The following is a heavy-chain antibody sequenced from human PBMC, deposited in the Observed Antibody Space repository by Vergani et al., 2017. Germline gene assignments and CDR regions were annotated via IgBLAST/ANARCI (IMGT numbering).Heavy chain of an antibody. J-gene: IGHJ3*02. CDR3: ARVRGEGAFDI. Sequence: QVQLQESGPGLVKPSETLSLTCTVSGGSVSSGSYYWSWIRQPAGKGLEWIGRIYTSGSTNYNPSLKSRVTMSVDTSKNQFSLKLSSVTAADTAVYYCARVRGEGAFDIWGQGTMVTVSS. V-gene: IGHV4-61*02. D-gene: IGHD3-10*01. CDR1: GGSVSSGSYY. CDR2: IYTSGST.